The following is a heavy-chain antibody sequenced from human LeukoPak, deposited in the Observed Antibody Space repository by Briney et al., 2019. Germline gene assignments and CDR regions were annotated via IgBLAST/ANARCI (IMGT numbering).Heavy chain of an antibody. CDR2: IYPGDSDT. J-gene: IGHJ1*01. Sequence: GESLQISCKGSGYSFTSYWIGWVRQMPGKGLGWMGIIYPGDSDTRYSPSFQGQVTISADKSISTAYLQWSSLKASATAMYYCARHGSRQWLAINEQYFQHWGQGTLVTASS. V-gene: IGHV5-51*01. CDR3: ARHGSRQWLAINEQYFQH. CDR1: GYSFTSYW. D-gene: IGHD6-19*01.